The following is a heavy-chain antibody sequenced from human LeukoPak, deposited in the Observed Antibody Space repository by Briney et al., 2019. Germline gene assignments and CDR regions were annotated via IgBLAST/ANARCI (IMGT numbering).Heavy chain of an antibody. CDR2: IYSGGST. CDR3: ARGGNYATGTTGFDY. Sequence: GGSLRLSCAASGFTFSNYAMNWVRQAPGKGLEWVSVIYSGGSTYYADSVKGRFTISRDNSKNTLYLQMNSLRAEDTAVYYCARGGNYATGTTGFDYWGQGTLVTVSS. J-gene: IGHJ4*02. CDR1: GFTFSNYA. V-gene: IGHV3-53*01. D-gene: IGHD1-1*01.